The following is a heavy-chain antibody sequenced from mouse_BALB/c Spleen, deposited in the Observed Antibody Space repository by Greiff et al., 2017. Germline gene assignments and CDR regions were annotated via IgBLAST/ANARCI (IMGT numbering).Heavy chain of an antibody. D-gene: IGHD2-4*01. J-gene: IGHJ3*01. CDR2: ILPGSGST. CDR3: AREFQSTMITTGSWFAY. V-gene: IGHV1-9*01. Sequence: QVHVKQSGAELMKPGASVKISCKATGYTFSSYWIEWVKQRPGHGLEWIGEILPGSGSTNYNEKFKGKATFTADTSSNTAYMQLSSLTSEDSAVYYCAREFQSTMITTGSWFAYWGQGTLVTVSA. CDR1: GYTFSSYW.